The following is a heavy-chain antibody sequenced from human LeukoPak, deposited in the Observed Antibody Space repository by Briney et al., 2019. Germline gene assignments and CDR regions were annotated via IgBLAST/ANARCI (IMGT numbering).Heavy chain of an antibody. J-gene: IGHJ4*02. CDR2: ISYDGSNK. CDR1: GFTFSSYA. V-gene: IGHV3-30-3*01. D-gene: IGHD1-26*01. CDR3: ASAIPGWGSYYFELPLGFDY. Sequence: PGGSLRLSCAASGFTFSSYAMHWVRQAPGKGLEWVAVISYDGSNKYYADSVKGRFTISRDNAKNSLYLQMNSLRDEDTAVYYCASAIPGWGSYYFELPLGFDYWGQGTLVTVSS.